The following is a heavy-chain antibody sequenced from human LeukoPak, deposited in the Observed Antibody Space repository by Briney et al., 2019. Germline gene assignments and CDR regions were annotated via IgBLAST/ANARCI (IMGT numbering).Heavy chain of an antibody. Sequence: ASVKVSCKASGYTFTSYSISWVRQAPGQGLEWMGRIIPILGIANYAQKFQGRVTITADKSTSTAYMELSSLRSEDTAVYYCARDQGIAVAGTRLYWYFDLWGRGTLVTVSS. CDR1: GYTFTSYS. J-gene: IGHJ2*01. CDR3: ARDQGIAVAGTRLYWYFDL. V-gene: IGHV1-69*04. CDR2: IIPILGIA. D-gene: IGHD6-19*01.